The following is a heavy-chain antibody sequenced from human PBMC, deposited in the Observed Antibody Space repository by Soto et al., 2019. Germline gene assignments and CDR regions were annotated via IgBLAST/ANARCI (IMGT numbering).Heavy chain of an antibody. CDR1: GYTFTSYA. V-gene: IGHV1-3*01. CDR3: AREYSNYLGGWFDP. CDR2: INAGNGNT. D-gene: IGHD4-4*01. J-gene: IGHJ5*02. Sequence: ASVKVSCKAFGYTFTSYAMHWVRQAPGQRLEWMGWINAGNGNTKYSQKFQGRVTITRDTSASTAYMELSSLRSEDTAVYYCAREYSNYLGGWFDPWGQGTLVTVSS.